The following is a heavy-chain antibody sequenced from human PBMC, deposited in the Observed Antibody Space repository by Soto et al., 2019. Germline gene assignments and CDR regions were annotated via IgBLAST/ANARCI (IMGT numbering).Heavy chain of an antibody. V-gene: IGHV1-18*01. CDR1: GYTFTSYG. J-gene: IGHJ4*02. CDR2: ISAYNGNT. D-gene: IGHD3-9*01. CDR3: ARSPSHGGYYDILTGYYDY. Sequence: QVQLVQSGAEVKKPGASVKVSCKASGYTFTSYGIIWVRQAPGQGLEWMGWISAYNGNTNYAQKLQGRVTMTTDTSTSIAYMELRSLRSDDTAVYYCARSPSHGGYYDILTGYYDYWGQGTLVTVSS.